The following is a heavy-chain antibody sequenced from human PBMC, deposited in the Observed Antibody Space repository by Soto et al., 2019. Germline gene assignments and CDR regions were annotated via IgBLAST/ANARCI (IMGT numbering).Heavy chain of an antibody. Sequence: EVQLVESGGGLVQTGGSLRLSCAASGFTFSSYWMYWVRQAPGTGLVWVSRIHSAGISTDYADSVKGRFTISRDNAKNTVYLQMSSLRAEDTAVYYCARDLRIVGALGWFDPWGQGTLVTVSS. CDR1: GFTFSSYW. D-gene: IGHD1-26*01. CDR2: IHSAGIST. V-gene: IGHV3-74*01. J-gene: IGHJ5*02. CDR3: ARDLRIVGALGWFDP.